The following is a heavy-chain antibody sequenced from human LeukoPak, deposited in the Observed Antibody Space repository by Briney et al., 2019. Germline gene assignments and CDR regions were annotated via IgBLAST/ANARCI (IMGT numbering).Heavy chain of an antibody. CDR3: ATAPLSRDFWSGYPY. CDR1: GYTLTELS. J-gene: IGHJ4*02. CDR2: FDPEDGET. Sequence: ASVKVSCKVSGYTLTELSMHWVRQAPGKGLEWMGGFDPEDGETIYAQKFQGRVTMTEDTSTDTAYMELSSLRSEDTAVYYCATAPLSRDFWSGYPYWGQGTLVTVSS. D-gene: IGHD3-3*01. V-gene: IGHV1-24*01.